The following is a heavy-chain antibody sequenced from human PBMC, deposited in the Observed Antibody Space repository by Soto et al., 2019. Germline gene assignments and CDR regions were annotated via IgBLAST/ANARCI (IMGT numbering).Heavy chain of an antibody. V-gene: IGHV1-18*01. CDR3: ARETSSGWYPSGWFDP. CDR2: ISAYNGNT. CDR1: GYTFTRYG. Sequence: QVQLVQSGAEVKKPGASVKVSCKASGYTFTRYGISWVRQAPGQGLEWMGWISAYNGNTNYAQKLQGRVTMTTDTSTSTAYMELRSLRSDDTAVYYCARETSSGWYPSGWFDPWGQGTLVTVSS. J-gene: IGHJ5*02. D-gene: IGHD6-19*01.